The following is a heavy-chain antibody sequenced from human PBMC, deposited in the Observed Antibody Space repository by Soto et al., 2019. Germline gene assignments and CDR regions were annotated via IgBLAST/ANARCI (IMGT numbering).Heavy chain of an antibody. CDR3: ARDGISSSSVY. Sequence: EVQLVESGGGLVKPGGSLRLSCAASGFTFSSYSMNWVRQAPGKGLEWVSSISSSSSYIYYAYSVKGRFTISRDNAKNSRYLQMNSLRAEDTAVYYCARDGISSSSVYWGQGTLVTVSS. J-gene: IGHJ4*02. D-gene: IGHD6-6*01. V-gene: IGHV3-21*01. CDR1: GFTFSSYS. CDR2: ISSSSSYI.